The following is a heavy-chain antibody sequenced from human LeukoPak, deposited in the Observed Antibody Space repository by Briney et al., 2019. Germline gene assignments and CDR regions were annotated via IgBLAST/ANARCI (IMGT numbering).Heavy chain of an antibody. Sequence: SVKVSCKASGGTFISYAISWVRQAPGQGLEWMGRIIPILGIANYAQKFQGRVTITADKSTSTAYMELSSLRSEDTAVYYCARAGYSGSYEVRYYFDYWGQGTLVTVSS. D-gene: IGHD1-26*01. CDR1: GGTFISYA. J-gene: IGHJ4*02. V-gene: IGHV1-69*04. CDR3: ARAGYSGSYEVRYYFDY. CDR2: IIPILGIA.